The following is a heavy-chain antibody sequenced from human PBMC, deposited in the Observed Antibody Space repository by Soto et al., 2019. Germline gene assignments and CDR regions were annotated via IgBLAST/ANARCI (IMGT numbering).Heavy chain of an antibody. Sequence: GASVKASCKACGYRFKSFGIHWVRQAPGQRLEWMGWINVGNGNTKYSEKLQGRVTISRDASASTAYMELSSLRSEDTAVYYCARVDYDFWSGHYTDYYYYMAVWGKGTTVTVSS. CDR2: INVGNGNT. V-gene: IGHV1-3*01. CDR3: ARVDYDFWSGHYTDYYYYMAV. CDR1: GYRFKSFG. D-gene: IGHD3-3*01. J-gene: IGHJ6*03.